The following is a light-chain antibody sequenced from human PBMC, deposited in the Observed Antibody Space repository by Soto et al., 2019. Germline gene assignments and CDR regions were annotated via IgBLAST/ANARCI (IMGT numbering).Light chain of an antibody. CDR2: GAS. CDR1: QTVTRNY. J-gene: IGKJ5*01. V-gene: IGKV3-20*01. CDR3: QQHGSSPIT. Sequence: EIVLTHSPGTLSLSPGERANLSCSSSQTVTRNYLAWHQQKPGQTPRLLVYGASSRATGIPDRFSGSGSGTDFTLTISRLEPEDFAVYYCQQHGSSPITFGQGTRLEIK.